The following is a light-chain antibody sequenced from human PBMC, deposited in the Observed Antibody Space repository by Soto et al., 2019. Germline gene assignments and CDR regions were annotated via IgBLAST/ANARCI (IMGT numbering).Light chain of an antibody. CDR3: QQSHSTPYT. CDR2: AAS. Sequence: DIQMTQSPSSLSASFGDRVTLTCRASKSIDTYLNWYQQKPGTAPKLLMYAASTLHSGVPSRFSGRGSGTDFTLTISSLQREDFATYFCQQSHSTPYTFGQGTKLEI. J-gene: IGKJ2*01. CDR1: KSIDTY. V-gene: IGKV1-39*01.